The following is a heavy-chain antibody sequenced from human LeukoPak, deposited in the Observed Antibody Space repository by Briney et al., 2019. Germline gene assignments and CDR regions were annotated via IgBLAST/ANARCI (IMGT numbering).Heavy chain of an antibody. J-gene: IGHJ4*02. CDR2: ISESGGST. D-gene: IGHD6-6*01. V-gene: IGHV3-23*01. CDR1: GFTFSTSA. Sequence: GGSLRLSCVVSGFTFSTSAMSWVRQAPGKGLEWVSGISESGGSTYYADSVKGRFTISRDNSKNTLYLEMSSLRAEDTAVYYCARVGSSSSLGFDYWGQGTLVTVSS. CDR3: ARVGSSSSLGFDY.